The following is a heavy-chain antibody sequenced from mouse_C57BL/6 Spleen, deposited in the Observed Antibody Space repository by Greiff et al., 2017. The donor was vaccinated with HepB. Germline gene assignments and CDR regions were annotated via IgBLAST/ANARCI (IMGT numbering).Heavy chain of an antibody. D-gene: IGHD2-1*01. V-gene: IGHV14-1*01. CDR1: GFNIKDYY. CDR2: IDPEDGDT. Sequence: EVQLQQSGAELVRPGASVKLSCTASGFNIKDYYMHWVKQRPEQGLEWIGRIDPEDGDTEYAPKFQGKATMTADTSSTTAYLQLSSLTSEDTAVYYCTKTDGNFNAMDYWGQGTSVTVSS. CDR3: TKTDGNFNAMDY. J-gene: IGHJ4*01.